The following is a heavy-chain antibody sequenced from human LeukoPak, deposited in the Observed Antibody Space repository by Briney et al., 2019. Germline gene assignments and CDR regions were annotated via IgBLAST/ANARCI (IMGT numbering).Heavy chain of an antibody. Sequence: ASVKVSCKASGYTFTSYYMHWVRQAPGQGLEWMGWINPNSGGTNYAQKFQGRVTMTRDTSISTAYMELSRLRSDDTAVYYCARAPEYYYDKVGYFDYWGQGTLVTVSS. D-gene: IGHD3-22*01. CDR1: GYTFTSYY. CDR2: INPNSGGT. J-gene: IGHJ4*02. V-gene: IGHV1-2*02. CDR3: ARAPEYYYDKVGYFDY.